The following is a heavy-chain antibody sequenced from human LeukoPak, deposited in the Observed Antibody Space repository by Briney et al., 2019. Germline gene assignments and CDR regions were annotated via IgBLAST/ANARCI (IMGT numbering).Heavy chain of an antibody. CDR3: TTDRPXYCSSTSCYIPXGNXFDX. V-gene: IGHV3-15*01. CDR2: IKSKTDGGTT. CDR1: GFTFSNAW. J-gene: IGHJ4*02. Sequence: PGGSLRLSCAASGFTFSNAWMSWVRQAPGKGLEWVGRIKSKTDGGTTDYSAPVKGRFTISRDDSKNTLYLQMNSLKTEDTAVYYCTTDRPXYCSSTSCYIPXGNXFDXWGQGXLVTV. D-gene: IGHD2-2*02.